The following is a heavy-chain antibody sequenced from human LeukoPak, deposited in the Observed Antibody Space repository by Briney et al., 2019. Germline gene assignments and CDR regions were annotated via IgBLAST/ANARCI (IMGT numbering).Heavy chain of an antibody. J-gene: IGHJ6*03. CDR3: ARQISDYYYYYMDV. CDR2: IYDSGNE. D-gene: IGHD2/OR15-2a*01. V-gene: IGHV4-39*01. Sequence: SETLSLTCTVSGGSISTSAFYWGWIRQPPGKGLEWIGSIYDSGNEFYNPSLKSRVTISADTSKNQFSLKLNSVTAADTAMYYCARQISDYYYYYMDVSGEGITVTVSS. CDR1: GGSISTSAFY.